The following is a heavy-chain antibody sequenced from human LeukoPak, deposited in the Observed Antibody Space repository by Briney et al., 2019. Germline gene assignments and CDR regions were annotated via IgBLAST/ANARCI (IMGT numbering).Heavy chain of an antibody. V-gene: IGHV3-21*01. CDR3: AKEHNTALIAHYYYGMDV. CDR1: GFTFSSYR. J-gene: IGHJ6*02. CDR2: ISSSSSYI. Sequence: PGGSLRLSCAASGFTFSSYRMNWVRQAPGKGLEWVSSISSSSSYIYYADSVKGRSTISRDNAKNSLYLQMNSLRAEDTAVYYCAKEHNTALIAHYYYGMDVWGQGTTVTVSS. D-gene: IGHD1-1*01.